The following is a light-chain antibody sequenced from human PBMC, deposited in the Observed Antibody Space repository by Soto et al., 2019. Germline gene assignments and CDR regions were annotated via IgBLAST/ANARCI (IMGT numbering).Light chain of an antibody. V-gene: IGLV2-23*02. CDR2: EVS. CDR3: CSYAGGTTYVV. CDR1: SSDVGRYNL. J-gene: IGLJ2*01. Sequence: QSALAQPASVSGSPGQSITISCTGASSDVGRYNLLSWYQQHPGKAPKLIIYEVSKWPSGVSNRFSGSKSGNTAALTISGLQAEDEADYYCCSYAGGTTYVVFGGGTK.